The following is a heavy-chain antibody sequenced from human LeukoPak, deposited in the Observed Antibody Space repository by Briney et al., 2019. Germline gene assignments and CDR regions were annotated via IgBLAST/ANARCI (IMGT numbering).Heavy chain of an antibody. CDR1: GFTFSDYY. CDR2: ISSSGSTI. D-gene: IGHD3-22*01. Sequence: GGSLRLSCAASGFTFSDYYMSWIRQAPGKGLEWVSYISSSGSTIYYADSVKGRFTISRDNAKNSLYLQMNSLRAEDTAVYYCARGFTMIVVVKGYFDYWGQGTLVTVSS. V-gene: IGHV3-11*04. CDR3: ARGFTMIVVVKGYFDY. J-gene: IGHJ4*02.